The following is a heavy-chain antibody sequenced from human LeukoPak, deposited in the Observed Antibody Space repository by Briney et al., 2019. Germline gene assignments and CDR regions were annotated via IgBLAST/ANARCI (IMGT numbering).Heavy chain of an antibody. J-gene: IGHJ3*02. V-gene: IGHV3-9*01. CDR3: AKASRRLSDAFDI. CDR1: GFTFDDYA. Sequence: PGRSLRLSCAASGFTFDDYAMHWVRQAPGKGLEWVSGISWNSGSIGYADSVKSRFTISRDNAKNSLYLQMNSLRAEDTALYYCAKASRRLSDAFDIWGQGTMVTVSS. D-gene: IGHD6-19*01. CDR2: ISWNSGSI.